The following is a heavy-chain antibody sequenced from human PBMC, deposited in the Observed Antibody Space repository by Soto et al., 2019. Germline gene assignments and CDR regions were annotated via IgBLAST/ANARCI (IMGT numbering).Heavy chain of an antibody. CDR3: AADKGDSYGYGNH. Sequence: QMQLVQSGPEVKKPGTSVKVSCKASGFTFTNSAVQWVRQARGQRREWIGWSVVGSGNTNYVQKFQERVTITRDMSTTTAYMELSSLRSEDTDVYYCAADKGDSYGYGNHWGQGTLVTVSS. CDR2: SVVGSGNT. CDR1: GFTFTNSA. D-gene: IGHD5-18*01. J-gene: IGHJ5*02. V-gene: IGHV1-58*01.